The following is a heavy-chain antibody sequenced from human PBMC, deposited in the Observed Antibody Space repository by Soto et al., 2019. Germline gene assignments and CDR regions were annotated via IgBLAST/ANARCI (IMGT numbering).Heavy chain of an antibody. CDR3: ARRSYHDSSGYLAY. Sequence: LGESLKISCKGSGYSFISYWIGWVRQMPGKGPEWMGIIYPGDSDTKYSPSFQGQVTISVDKSISTAYLQWSSLKASDTAIYYCARRSYHDSSGYLAYWGQGTLVTVSS. D-gene: IGHD3-22*01. CDR1: GYSFISYW. CDR2: IYPGDSDT. J-gene: IGHJ4*02. V-gene: IGHV5-51*01.